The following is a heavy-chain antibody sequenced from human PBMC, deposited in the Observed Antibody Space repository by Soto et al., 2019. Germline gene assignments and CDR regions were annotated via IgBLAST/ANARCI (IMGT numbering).Heavy chain of an antibody. CDR3: TRAVDFWSGYPFDY. CDR1: GGCFSDYY. J-gene: IGHJ4*02. Sequence: PSEMLSLTCAVYGGCFSDYYWTWIRQPPGKGLEWIGEINHSGSTNYNPSLRSRVTISVDPSKNQFSLMLSSVTAADTAVYYCTRAVDFWSGYPFDYWGQGTLVTVSS. CDR2: INHSGST. V-gene: IGHV4-34*01. D-gene: IGHD3-3*01.